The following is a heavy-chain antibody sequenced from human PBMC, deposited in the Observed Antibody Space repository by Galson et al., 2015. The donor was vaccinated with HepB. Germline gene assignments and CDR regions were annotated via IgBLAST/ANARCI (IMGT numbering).Heavy chain of an antibody. CDR2: INPSGGST. CDR3: ARDPAYVDIVGHYYYGMDV. J-gene: IGHJ6*02. CDR1: GYTFTSYY. Sequence: SVKVSCKASGYTFTSYYMHWVRQAPGQGLEWMGIINPSGGSTSYAQKFQGRVTMTRDTSTSTVYMELSSLRSEDTAVYYCARDPAYVDIVGHYYYGMDVWGQGTTVTVSS. V-gene: IGHV1-46*01. D-gene: IGHD5-12*01.